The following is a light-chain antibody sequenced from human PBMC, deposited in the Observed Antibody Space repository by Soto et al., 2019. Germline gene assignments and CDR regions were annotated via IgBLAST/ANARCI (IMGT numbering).Light chain of an antibody. CDR3: SSYRSSSTYVV. CDR1: SSDVGGYNY. J-gene: IGLJ2*01. Sequence: QSALTQPASVSGSPGQSITISCTGTSSDVGGYNYVSWYQQQPGNAPKLMIYDVSNRPSGVSNRFSGSKSGNTASLTISGLQAEDEADYYCSSYRSSSTYVVFGGGTKLTVL. V-gene: IGLV2-14*01. CDR2: DVS.